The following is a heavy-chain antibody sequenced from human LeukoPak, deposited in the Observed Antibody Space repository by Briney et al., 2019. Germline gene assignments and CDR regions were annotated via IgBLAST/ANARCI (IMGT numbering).Heavy chain of an antibody. Sequence: PGGSLRLSCVVSGITFNNYAMSWVRQAPGKGLEWVASVTGGGINANYADSVNGRFPISRDNSKNTLYLQMNSLRVDDTAVYYCAKGGRVRESKLDSWGQGTLVTVSS. CDR3: AKGGRVRESKLDS. D-gene: IGHD3-10*01. CDR2: VTGGGINA. CDR1: GITFNNYA. V-gene: IGHV3-23*01. J-gene: IGHJ4*02.